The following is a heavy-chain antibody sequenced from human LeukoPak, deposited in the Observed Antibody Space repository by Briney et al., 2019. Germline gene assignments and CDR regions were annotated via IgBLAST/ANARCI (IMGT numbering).Heavy chain of an antibody. CDR2: ISGSGGST. Sequence: GGSLRLSCAVSGFTFSSCAMSWVRQAPGKGLEWVSGISGSGGSTYYADSVKGRFTISRDNSKNTLYLQMTSLRAEDTAVYYCAKDWDYYDSSGYYSTFDYWGQGILVTVSS. J-gene: IGHJ4*02. V-gene: IGHV3-23*01. D-gene: IGHD3-22*01. CDR3: AKDWDYYDSSGYYSTFDY. CDR1: GFTFSSCA.